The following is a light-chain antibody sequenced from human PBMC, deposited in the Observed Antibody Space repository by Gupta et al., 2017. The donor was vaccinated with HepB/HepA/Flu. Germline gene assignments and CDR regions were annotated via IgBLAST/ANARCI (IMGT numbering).Light chain of an antibody. Sequence: QYALTQPPSAPGPPGKTVTISCTGTSIDVGGYNHVSWYKQHPSTAPKLMIFEVNQRPSGVPDRFSGSKSGNTASLTVSGLQADDEAYYYCSSYACSNNVVFGGGTKVTVL. CDR3: SSYACSNNVV. J-gene: IGLJ2*01. CDR2: EVN. CDR1: SIDVGGYNH. V-gene: IGLV2-8*01.